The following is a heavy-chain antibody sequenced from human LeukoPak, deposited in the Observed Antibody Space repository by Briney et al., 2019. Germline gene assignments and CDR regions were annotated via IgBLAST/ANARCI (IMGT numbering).Heavy chain of an antibody. Sequence: SETLSLTCTVSGGSISSSSYYWGWLRQPPGKGLEWIGNIYYSGITYYNPSLKSRVTISVDTSKNQFSLKLSSVTAADTAVYYCARRGYDFWSGYYTVFHYWGQGTLVTVSS. D-gene: IGHD3-3*01. CDR3: ARRGYDFWSGYYTVFHY. J-gene: IGHJ4*02. V-gene: IGHV4-39*07. CDR2: IYYSGIT. CDR1: GGSISSSSYY.